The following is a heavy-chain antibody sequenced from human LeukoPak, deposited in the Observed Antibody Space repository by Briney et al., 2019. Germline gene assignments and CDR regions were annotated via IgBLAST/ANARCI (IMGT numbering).Heavy chain of an antibody. CDR1: GFTFSSYN. J-gene: IGHJ4*02. Sequence: WGSLRLSCVVSGFTFSSYNMNWVRQAPGKGLEWASSLSSGRSYIYYADSVKGRFTISRDNAKNSLYLQMNSLRVEDTGVYYCARDQGTAAGGDYWGQGTLVTVSS. D-gene: IGHD6-25*01. CDR3: ARDQGTAAGGDY. V-gene: IGHV3-21*01. CDR2: LSSGRSYI.